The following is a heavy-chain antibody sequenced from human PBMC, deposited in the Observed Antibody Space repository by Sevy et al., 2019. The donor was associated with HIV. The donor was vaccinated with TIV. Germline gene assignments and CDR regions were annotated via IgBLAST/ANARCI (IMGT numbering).Heavy chain of an antibody. CDR3: ARGKSGYGYALNY. D-gene: IGHD5-18*01. CDR1: GFTVNSNY. V-gene: IGHV3-66*01. J-gene: IGHJ4*02. CDR2: IHSDDTT. Sequence: GESLKISCAASGFTVNSNYMTWVRQAPGKGLEGVSVIHSDDTTYHADSVKDRFTIYRYNFKNTLYLHMSSLRAEDTAVYYCARGKSGYGYALNYWGQGTLVTVSS.